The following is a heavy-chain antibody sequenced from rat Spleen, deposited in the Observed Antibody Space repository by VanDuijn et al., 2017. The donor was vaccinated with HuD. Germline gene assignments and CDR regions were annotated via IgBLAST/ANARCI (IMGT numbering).Heavy chain of an antibody. Sequence: QVQLMESGPGLVQPSQTLSLTCTVSGFSLTDNSVHWVRQPPGKGLEWMGGIWDDETTDYNPALKSRLSISRDTSKSQVFLRMDSLQTDDTAIYFCSCDGYYWGQGVMVTVSS. CDR2: IWDDETT. CDR1: GFSLTDNS. D-gene: IGHD1-12*03. CDR3: SCDGYY. J-gene: IGHJ2*01. V-gene: IGHV2-1*01.